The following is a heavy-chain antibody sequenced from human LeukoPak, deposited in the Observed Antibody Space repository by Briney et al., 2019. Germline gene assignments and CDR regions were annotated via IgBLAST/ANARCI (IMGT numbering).Heavy chain of an antibody. J-gene: IGHJ5*02. Sequence: SETLSLTCAVYGGSFSGYYWSWIRQPPGMGLEWIGEINHSGSTNYNPSLKSRVTISVDTSKNQFSLKLSSVTAADTAVYYCARGFYCSSTSCYRNWFDPWGQGTLVTVSS. CDR3: ARGFYCSSTSCYRNWFDP. CDR1: GGSFSGYY. CDR2: INHSGST. V-gene: IGHV4-34*01. D-gene: IGHD2-2*02.